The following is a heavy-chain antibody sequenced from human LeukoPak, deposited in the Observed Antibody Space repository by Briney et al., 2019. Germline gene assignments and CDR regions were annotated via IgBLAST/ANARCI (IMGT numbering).Heavy chain of an antibody. J-gene: IGHJ6*02. D-gene: IGHD3-3*01. CDR1: GFTFSSYS. Sequence: GGSLRLSCAASGFTFSSYSMNWVRQAPGKGLEWVSYISSSSSTIYYADSVKGRFTISRDNAKNSLYLQMNSLRAEDTAVYYCATDYYDFWSGYAYGMDVWGQGTTVTVSS. CDR2: ISSSSSTI. V-gene: IGHV3-48*01. CDR3: ATDYYDFWSGYAYGMDV.